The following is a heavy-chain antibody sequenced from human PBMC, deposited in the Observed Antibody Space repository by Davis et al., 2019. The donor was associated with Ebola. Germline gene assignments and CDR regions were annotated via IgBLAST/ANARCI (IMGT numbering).Heavy chain of an antibody. CDR1: GGSFSGYY. V-gene: IGHV4-34*01. CDR3: GRRYSSGWGYWYFDL. Sequence: PGGSLRLSCAVYGGSFSGYYWSWIRQPPGKGLEWIGEINHSGSTNYNPSLKSRVTISVDKSKNQFSLKLDSLTAADTAVYYCGRRYSSGWGYWYFDLWGRGTLVTVSS. D-gene: IGHD6-19*01. CDR2: INHSGST. J-gene: IGHJ2*01.